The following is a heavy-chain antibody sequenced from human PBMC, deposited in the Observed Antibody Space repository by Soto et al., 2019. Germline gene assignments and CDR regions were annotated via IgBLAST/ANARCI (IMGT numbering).Heavy chain of an antibody. V-gene: IGHV4-31*03. CDR2: IYYSGNT. J-gene: IGHJ5*02. Sequence: QVQLQESGPGLVKPSQTLSLTCTVSGGSINSGAYYWTWIRQHPGKGLEYIGHIYYSGNTYYNPSLKSRLIISVDTSENQFSLKLSSVTAADTAVYSCARESWVHPNWFDPWGQGILVTVSS. D-gene: IGHD3-16*01. CDR3: ARESWVHPNWFDP. CDR1: GGSINSGAYY.